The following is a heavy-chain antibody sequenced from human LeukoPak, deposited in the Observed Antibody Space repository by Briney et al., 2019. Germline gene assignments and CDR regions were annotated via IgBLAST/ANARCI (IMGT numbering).Heavy chain of an antibody. V-gene: IGHV1-18*01. CDR2: MSAYNGDT. CDR3: ARGDDYGDYWGLY. D-gene: IGHD4-17*01. CDR1: GYTFTSHG. J-gene: IGHJ4*02. Sequence: ASVKVSCKASGYTFTSHGISWVRQAPGQGLEWMGWMSAYNGDTNYAQQFQGRVSMTTDTSTSTAYMELRSLISDDAAVYYCARGDDYGDYWGLYWGQGTLVTVSS.